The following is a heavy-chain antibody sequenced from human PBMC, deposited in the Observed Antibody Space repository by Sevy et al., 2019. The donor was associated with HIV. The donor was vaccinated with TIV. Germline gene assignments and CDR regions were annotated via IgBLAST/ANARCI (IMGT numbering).Heavy chain of an antibody. CDR1: GFTFSSYS. J-gene: IGHJ4*02. D-gene: IGHD6-19*01. CDR2: ISGSSSTI. Sequence: GGSLRLSCAASGFTFSSYSMNWVRQPPGKGLEWVSYISGSSSTIYYADSVKGRFTISRDKAKNALYLQRNSLRADDTAVYYCARDPIAVAGTLNYFDYWGQGTLVTVSS. V-gene: IGHV3-48*01. CDR3: ARDPIAVAGTLNYFDY.